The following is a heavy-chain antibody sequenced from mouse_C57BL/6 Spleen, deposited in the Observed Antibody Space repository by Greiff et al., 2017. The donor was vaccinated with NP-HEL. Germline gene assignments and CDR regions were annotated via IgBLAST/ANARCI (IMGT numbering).Heavy chain of an antibody. CDR2: IRNKANGYTT. CDR1: GFTFTDYY. J-gene: IGHJ3*01. CDR3: ARYMGEGAWFAY. V-gene: IGHV7-3*01. Sequence: EVQGVESGGGLVQPGGSLSLSCAASGFTFTDYYMSWVRQPPGKALEWLGFIRNKANGYTTEYSASVKGRFTISRDNSQSILYLQMNALGAEDSATYYCARYMGEGAWFAYWGQGTLVTVSA. D-gene: IGHD4-1*01.